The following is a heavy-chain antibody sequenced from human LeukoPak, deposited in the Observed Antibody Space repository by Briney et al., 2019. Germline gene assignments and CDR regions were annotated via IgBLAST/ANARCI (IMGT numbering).Heavy chain of an antibody. V-gene: IGHV1-8*01. D-gene: IGHD4-17*01. Sequence: KPGASVKVSCKASGYTFTSYDINWVRQATGQGLEWMGWMNPNSGNTGYAQKFQGRVTMTRNTSISTAYMELSSLRPEDTAVYYCARLYGDYWYFDLWGRGTLVTVSS. CDR1: GYTFTSYD. J-gene: IGHJ2*01. CDR3: ARLYGDYWYFDL. CDR2: MNPNSGNT.